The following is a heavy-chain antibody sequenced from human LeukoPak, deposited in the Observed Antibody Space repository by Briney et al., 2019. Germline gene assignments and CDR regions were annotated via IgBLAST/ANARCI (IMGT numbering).Heavy chain of an antibody. Sequence: PGGSLRLSCAASGFTFDDYAMHWVRQAPGKGLEWVSGISWNSGSIGYADSVKGRFTISRDNAKNSLYLQMNSLRAEDTAVYYCARSKSYSYYGMDVWGQGTTVTVSS. CDR3: ARSKSYSYYGMDV. J-gene: IGHJ6*02. D-gene: IGHD1-26*01. CDR1: GFTFDDYA. CDR2: ISWNSGSI. V-gene: IGHV3-9*01.